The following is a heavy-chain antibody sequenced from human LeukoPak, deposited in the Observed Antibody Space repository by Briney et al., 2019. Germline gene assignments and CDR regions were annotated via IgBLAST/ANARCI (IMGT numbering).Heavy chain of an antibody. Sequence: ASVKVSCKASGYTFTGYYMHWVRQAPGQGLEWMGWINPNSGGTNYAQKFQGRVTMTRDTAISTAYMELSRLRSDDTAVYYGARDKAYYYDSSGYGGAFDIWGQGTMVTVSS. CDR2: INPNSGGT. D-gene: IGHD3-22*01. CDR1: GYTFTGYY. V-gene: IGHV1-2*02. J-gene: IGHJ3*02. CDR3: ARDKAYYYDSSGYGGAFDI.